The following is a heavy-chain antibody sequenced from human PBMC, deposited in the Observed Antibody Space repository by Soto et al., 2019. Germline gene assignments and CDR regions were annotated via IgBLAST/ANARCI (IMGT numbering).Heavy chain of an antibody. J-gene: IGHJ4*02. CDR3: ARGIEMATILDY. D-gene: IGHD5-12*01. CDR2: IYYSGST. CDR1: GGSISSYY. Sequence: SETLSLTCTVSGGSISSYYWSWIRQPPGKGLEWIGYIYYSGSTNYNPSLKSRVTISVDTSKNQFSLKLSSVTAADTAVYYCARGIEMATILDYWGQGTLVTVSS. V-gene: IGHV4-59*01.